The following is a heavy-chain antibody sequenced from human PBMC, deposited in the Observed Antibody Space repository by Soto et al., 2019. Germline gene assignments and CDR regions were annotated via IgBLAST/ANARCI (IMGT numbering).Heavy chain of an antibody. V-gene: IGHV2-5*01. J-gene: IGHJ1*01. Sequence: QITLKESGPTLVKPTQTLTLTCTFSGFSLSTSGVGVGWIRQPPGKALEWLALIYWNDDKRYSPSLKSRLTISTDTSKNQVVLTITNMDPVDTATYYGAHSEVTMIEGIGEYFQHWGQGTLVTVSS. D-gene: IGHD3-22*01. CDR3: AHSEVTMIEGIGEYFQH. CDR1: GFSLSTSGVG. CDR2: IYWNDDK.